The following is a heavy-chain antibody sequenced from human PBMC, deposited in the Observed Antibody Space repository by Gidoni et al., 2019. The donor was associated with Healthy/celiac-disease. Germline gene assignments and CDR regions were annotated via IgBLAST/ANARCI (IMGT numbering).Heavy chain of an antibody. CDR2: ISWNSGSI. CDR1: GFTFDAYA. V-gene: IGHV3-9*01. J-gene: IGHJ4*02. D-gene: IGHD2-15*01. CDR3: AKDGTLYCSGGSCSSFDY. Sequence: EVQLVESGGGLVQPGRSLRLSCAASGFTFDAYAMHWVRQAPGKGLEWVSGISWNSGSIGYADSVKGRFNISRDNAKNSLYLKMNSLRAEDTALYYCAKDGTLYCSGGSCSSFDYWGQGTLVTVSS.